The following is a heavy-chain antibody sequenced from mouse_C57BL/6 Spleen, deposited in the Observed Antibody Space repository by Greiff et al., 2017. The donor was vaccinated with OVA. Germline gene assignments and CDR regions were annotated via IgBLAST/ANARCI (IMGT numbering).Heavy chain of an antibody. CDR2: INPSSGYT. CDR1: GYTFTSHW. D-gene: IGHD2-3*01. J-gene: IGHJ4*01. Sequence: VKLMESGAELAKPGASVKLSCKASGYTFTSHWMHRVKQRPGQGLEWVGYINPSSGYTKYNQKFKDKATLTADKYSRTAYMQLSSLTYENSPDYYCERAYDGYYEAMDYWGQGTSVTVS. CDR3: ERAYDGYYEAMDY. V-gene: IGHV1-7*01.